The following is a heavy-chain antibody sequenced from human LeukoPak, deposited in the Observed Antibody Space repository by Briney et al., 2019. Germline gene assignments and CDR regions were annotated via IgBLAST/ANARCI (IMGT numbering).Heavy chain of an antibody. CDR3: ARYRFVVGATDSFDM. V-gene: IGHV3-48*03. D-gene: IGHD1-26*01. CDR1: EFTFTSYE. Sequence: PGGSLRLSCAASEFTFTSYEMNWVRQAPGKGLEWVSYISSSGSTIYYADSVKGRFTISRDNAKNSLYLQMNSLRAEDTAVYYCARYRFVVGATDSFDMWGQGTTVTVSS. J-gene: IGHJ3*02. CDR2: ISSSGSTI.